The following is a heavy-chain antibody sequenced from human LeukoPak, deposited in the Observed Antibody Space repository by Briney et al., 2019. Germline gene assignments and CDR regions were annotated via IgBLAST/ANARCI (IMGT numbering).Heavy chain of an antibody. CDR1: GFTFDDYA. V-gene: IGHV3-9*01. CDR2: ISWNSGSI. CDR3: AKGSIAVAGNFDY. D-gene: IGHD6-19*01. Sequence: GGSLRLSCAASGFTFDDYAMHWVRQAPGKGLEWVSGISWNSGSIGYADSVKGRFTISRDNAKNSLYLQMNSLRAEDTALYYCAKGSIAVAGNFDYWGQGTLATVSS. J-gene: IGHJ4*02.